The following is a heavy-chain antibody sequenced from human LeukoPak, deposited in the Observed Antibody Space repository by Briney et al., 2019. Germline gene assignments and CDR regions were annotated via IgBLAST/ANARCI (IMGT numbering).Heavy chain of an antibody. J-gene: IGHJ4*02. D-gene: IGHD5-12*01. CDR1: GFTFSSYG. V-gene: IGHV3-33*01. CDR3: ARGYSGYDWDPYSSSFGY. CDR2: IWYDGSNK. Sequence: PGGSLRLSCAASGFTFSSYGMHWVRQAQGKGLEWVADIWYDGSNKYYADSVKGRFTISRDNSKNTLYLQMNSLRAEDTAVYYCARGYSGYDWDPYSSSFGYWGQGTLVTVSS.